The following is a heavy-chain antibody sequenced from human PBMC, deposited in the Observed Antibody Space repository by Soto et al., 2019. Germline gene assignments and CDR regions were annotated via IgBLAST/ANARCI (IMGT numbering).Heavy chain of an antibody. CDR3: ARHAHQQQLVLFDP. D-gene: IGHD6-13*01. J-gene: IGHJ5*02. CDR1: GGSISSYY. V-gene: IGHV4-59*08. Sequence: SETLSLTCTVSGGSISSYYWSWIRQPPGKGLEWIGYIYYSGSTNYNPSLKSRVTISVDTSKNQFSLKLSSVTAADTAVYYCARHAHQQQLVLFDPWGQGTLVTVSS. CDR2: IYYSGST.